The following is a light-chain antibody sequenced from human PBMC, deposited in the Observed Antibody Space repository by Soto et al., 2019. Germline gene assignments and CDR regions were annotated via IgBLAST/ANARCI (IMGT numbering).Light chain of an antibody. V-gene: IGKV3-20*01. CDR1: QSVSSSY. J-gene: IGKJ4*01. CDR2: GAS. Sequence: EIVLTQSPGTLSLSPGERATLSCRASQSVSSSYLAWYQQKPGQAPRLLIYGASSRATGIPDRFSGSGSGTDFTLTISRLEPEEFAVYYCQQYGSSLPLTFGGGTKVEIK. CDR3: QQYGSSLPLT.